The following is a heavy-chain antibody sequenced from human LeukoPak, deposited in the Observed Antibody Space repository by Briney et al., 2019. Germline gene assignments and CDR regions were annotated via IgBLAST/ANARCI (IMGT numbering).Heavy chain of an antibody. J-gene: IGHJ3*02. CDR3: ARDTVFGEQQLPPLGAFDI. Sequence: WETLSLTCAVYGGSFSGYYWRWIRQPPGKGLEWMAEINHSGSTNYNPSLKSRVTMSVDTSKNQFSLKLSSVTAADTAVYYCARDTVFGEQQLPPLGAFDIWGQGTMVTVSS. V-gene: IGHV4-34*01. CDR1: GGSFSGYY. CDR2: INHSGST. D-gene: IGHD6-13*01.